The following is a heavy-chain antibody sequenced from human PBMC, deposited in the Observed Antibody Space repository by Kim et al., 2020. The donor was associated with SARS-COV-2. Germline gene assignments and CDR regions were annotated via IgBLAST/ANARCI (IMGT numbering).Heavy chain of an antibody. CDR3: ARERGSGSYPTRYYYYGMDV. Sequence: RVTISVDTSKNQFSLKLSSVTAADTAVYYCARERGSGSYPTRYYYYGMDVWGQGTTVTVSS. D-gene: IGHD3-10*01. V-gene: IGHV4-34*01. J-gene: IGHJ6*02.